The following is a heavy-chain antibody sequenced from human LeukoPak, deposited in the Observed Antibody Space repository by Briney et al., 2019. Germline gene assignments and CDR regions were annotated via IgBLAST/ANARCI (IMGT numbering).Heavy chain of an antibody. V-gene: IGHV4-59*01. CDR3: ARGSSRVL. CDR2: IYYSGST. J-gene: IGHJ4*02. Sequence: SETLSLTCAVYGGSFSGYYWSWIRQPPGKGLEWIGYIYYSGSTNYNPSLKSRVTISVDTSKNQFSLKLSSVTAADTAVYYCARGSSRVLWGQGTLVTVSS. CDR1: GGSFSGYY.